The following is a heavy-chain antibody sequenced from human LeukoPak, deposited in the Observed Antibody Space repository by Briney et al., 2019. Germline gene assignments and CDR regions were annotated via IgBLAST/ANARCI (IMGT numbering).Heavy chain of an antibody. CDR2: IYYSGST. D-gene: IGHD3-22*01. Sequence: KPSETLSLTCTVSGGSISSYYWSWIRQHPGKGLEWIGYIYYSGSTYYNPSLKSRVTISVDTSKNQFSLKLSSVTAADTAVYYCARDGNYYDSSGYYRAFDYWGQGTLVTVSS. V-gene: IGHV4-59*06. CDR1: GGSISSYY. J-gene: IGHJ4*02. CDR3: ARDGNYYDSSGYYRAFDY.